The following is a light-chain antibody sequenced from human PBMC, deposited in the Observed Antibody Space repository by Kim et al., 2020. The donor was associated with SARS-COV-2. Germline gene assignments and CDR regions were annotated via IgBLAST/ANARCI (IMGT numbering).Light chain of an antibody. Sequence: SYELTHPPSVSVSPGQTASITCSGDKLGDKYACWYQQKPGQSPVLVIYQDSKRPSGIPERFSGSNSGNTATLTISGTQAMDEADYYCQAWDSFTAVVFGG. CDR2: QDS. J-gene: IGLJ2*01. V-gene: IGLV3-1*01. CDR1: KLGDKY. CDR3: QAWDSFTAVV.